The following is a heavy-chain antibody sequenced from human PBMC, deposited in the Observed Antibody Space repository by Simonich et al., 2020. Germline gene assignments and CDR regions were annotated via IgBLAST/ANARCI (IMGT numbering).Heavy chain of an antibody. CDR2: ISGSGGST. D-gene: IGHD1-7*01. Sequence: EVQLLESGGGLVQPGGSLRRSCAASGFTFSSYAMSWVRQAPGKGMEVVSAISGSGGSTYYADSVKGRVTISRDNSKNTLYLQMNSLRAEDTAVYYCAKRSGVSITGTFDYWGQGTLVTVSS. V-gene: IGHV3-23*01. CDR1: GFTFSSYA. J-gene: IGHJ4*02. CDR3: AKRSGVSITGTFDY.